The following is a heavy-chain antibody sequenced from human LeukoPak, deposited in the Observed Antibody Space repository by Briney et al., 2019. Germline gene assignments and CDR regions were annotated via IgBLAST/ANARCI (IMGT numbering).Heavy chain of an antibody. J-gene: IGHJ5*02. D-gene: IGHD5-18*01. Sequence: GGSLRLSCAASGFTFSSYDMHWVRQAPGRGLEWVAFIRYDGSNKYYADSVKGRFTISRDNSKNTLYLQMNSLRAEDTAMYYCAKLPRGYSYGDNWFDPWGQGTLVTVSS. V-gene: IGHV3-30*02. CDR2: IRYDGSNK. CDR1: GFTFSSYD. CDR3: AKLPRGYSYGDNWFDP.